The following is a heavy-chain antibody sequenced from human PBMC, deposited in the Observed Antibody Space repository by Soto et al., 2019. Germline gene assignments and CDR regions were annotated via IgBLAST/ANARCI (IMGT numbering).Heavy chain of an antibody. V-gene: IGHV4-61*01. CDR3: TRGPPRVQWFDP. Sequence: KTSETLYLTSTVSGGAVSSGTYYWSWIRQPPGKGLEWIGHIYFTGSTNYNPSLKSRVTMSLDTSRNQFSLKLSSVTAADTAVYYCTRGPPRVQWFDPWGLGTLVTVSS. CDR2: IYFTGST. J-gene: IGHJ5*02. CDR1: GGAVSSGTYY.